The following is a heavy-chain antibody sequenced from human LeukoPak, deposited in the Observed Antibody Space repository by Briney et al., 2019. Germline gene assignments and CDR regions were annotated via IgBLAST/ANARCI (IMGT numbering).Heavy chain of an antibody. Sequence: GGSLRLSCAASGFAFNNYAMTWVRQAPGKGLQWVSTISSSGDNGDNTYYADSVKGRFTVSRDNSKDTVYLQMNSLRAEDTAVYYCARDGIQLPDTLDYWAWEPWSPSPQ. CDR1: GFAFNNYA. V-gene: IGHV3-23*01. D-gene: IGHD1-1*01. CDR2: ISSSGDNGDNT. J-gene: IGHJ4*02. CDR3: ARDGIQLPDTLDY.